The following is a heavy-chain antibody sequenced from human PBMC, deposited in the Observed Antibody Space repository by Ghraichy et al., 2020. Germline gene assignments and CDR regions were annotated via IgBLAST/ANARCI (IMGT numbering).Heavy chain of an antibody. J-gene: IGHJ4*02. CDR2: ISTSSTNI. Sequence: LSLTCAASGFTFRSYGMNWVRQAPGKGLEWVSYISTSSTNIFYADSVRGRFTISRDNAKNSLYLEMDSLRYDDTALYYCARGPLWYFDYWGQGALVRVSS. CDR3: ARGPLWYFDY. D-gene: IGHD6-13*01. V-gene: IGHV3-48*02. CDR1: GFTFRSYG.